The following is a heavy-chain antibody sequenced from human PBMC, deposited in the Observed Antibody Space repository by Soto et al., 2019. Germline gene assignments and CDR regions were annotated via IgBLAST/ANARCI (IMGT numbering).Heavy chain of an antibody. D-gene: IGHD3-10*01. CDR1: GYTFTSYY. J-gene: IGHJ5*02. V-gene: IGHV1-46*01. CDR2: INPTDETT. CDR3: ARGRGWFAP. Sequence: QVQLVQSGTEVKNPGASVKVSCKASGYTFTSYYIHWVRQAPGQGLEWMGVINPTDETTTYTKNFQCRVTMIRNTTKSTVYMELISLTPEDTAVYYCARGRGWFAPWGQGTLGSVSS.